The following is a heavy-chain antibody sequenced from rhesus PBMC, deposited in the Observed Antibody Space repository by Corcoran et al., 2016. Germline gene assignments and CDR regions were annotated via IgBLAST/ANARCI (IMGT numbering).Heavy chain of an antibody. CDR3: AGDQQFGVAFVY. V-gene: IGHV4-127*01. CDR1: GYSISSGYG. Sequence: QVQLQESGPGLVKPSETLSLTCAVSGYSISSGYGWNWIRQPPGKGLEWIGNIGGSSGSTNSNPALQSLVTISNDTSKNRFSLKLSSMTAADTAVYYCAGDQQFGVAFVYWGQGVLVTVSS. J-gene: IGHJ4*01. D-gene: IGHD6-19*01. CDR2: IGGSSGST.